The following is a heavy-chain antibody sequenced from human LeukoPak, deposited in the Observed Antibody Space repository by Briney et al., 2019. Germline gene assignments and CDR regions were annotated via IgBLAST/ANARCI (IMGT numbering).Heavy chain of an antibody. D-gene: IGHD6-19*01. J-gene: IGHJ4*02. CDR3: ARTHSSGFSFDF. V-gene: IGHV3-30*02. CDR2: IRYDGSNK. Sequence: GGSLRLSCAASGFTFSSYGMHWVRQAPGKGLEWVAFIRYDGSNKYYADSVKGRFTISRDNSKNTLYLQMNSLRAEDTAVYYCARTHSSGFSFDFWGQGTLVTVSS. CDR1: GFTFSSYG.